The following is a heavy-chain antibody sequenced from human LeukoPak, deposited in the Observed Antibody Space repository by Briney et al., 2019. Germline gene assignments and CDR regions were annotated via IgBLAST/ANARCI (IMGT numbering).Heavy chain of an antibody. J-gene: IGHJ4*02. CDR1: GFTFSSYG. CDR2: ISYDGSNK. Sequence: GGSLRLSCAASGFTFSSYGMHWVRQAPGKGLEWVAVISYDGSNKYYADSVKGRFTISRDNSKNTLYLQMNSLRAEDTAVYYCVRQGGYCSGGSCYFPAYYFDYWGQGTLVTVSS. CDR3: VRQGGYCSGGSCYFPAYYFDY. V-gene: IGHV3-30*03. D-gene: IGHD2-15*01.